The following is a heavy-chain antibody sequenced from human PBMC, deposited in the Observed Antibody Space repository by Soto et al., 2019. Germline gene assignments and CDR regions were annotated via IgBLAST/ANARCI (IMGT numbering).Heavy chain of an antibody. CDR3: ARQEQWLHPLFDY. V-gene: IGHV1-69*01. D-gene: IGHD6-19*01. J-gene: IGHJ4*02. CDR1: GGTFSSYA. CDR2: IIPIFGTA. Sequence: QVQLVQSGAEVKKPWSSVKVSCKASGGTFSSYAISWVREAPRQGLEWMGGIIPIFGTANYAQKFQGRVTITAEDSTSTASMELSSLRSEDTAVYYCARQEQWLHPLFDYWGQGTLVTVSS.